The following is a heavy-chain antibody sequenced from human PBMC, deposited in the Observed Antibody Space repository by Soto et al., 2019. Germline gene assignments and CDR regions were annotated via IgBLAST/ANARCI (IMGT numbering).Heavy chain of an antibody. D-gene: IGHD3-10*01. CDR2: INDSGST. J-gene: IGHJ6*03. CDR1: GGSFSGYY. Sequence: QVQLQQWGAGLLKPSETLSLTCAVYGGSFSGYYWSWIRQTPGKGLECIGEINDSGSTNHNQPLKTRLTRLVDTPKYQFAPTLSSVTAADTAVQYWASGLLRGCGKLSLRWGYYYCMDVWSKGTTVTVSS. CDR3: ASGLLRGCGKLSLRWGYYYCMDV. V-gene: IGHV4-34*01.